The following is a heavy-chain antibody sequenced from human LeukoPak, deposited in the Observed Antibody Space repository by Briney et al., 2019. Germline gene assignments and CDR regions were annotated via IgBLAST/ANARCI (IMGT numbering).Heavy chain of an antibody. J-gene: IGHJ4*02. CDR2: ISDNGSGT. CDR3: AKEVSAVCVPLFDH. D-gene: IGHD6-13*01. V-gene: IGHV3-23*01. CDR1: GFNFGTLG. Sequence: GGSLRLSCAASGFNFGTLGMSWVCQAPGKGAEWVSGISDNGSGTYYADSVKSRFIISRDNSKSTLFLQMNSLRAEDTAVYYCAKEVSAVCVPLFDHWGQAILVTVSS.